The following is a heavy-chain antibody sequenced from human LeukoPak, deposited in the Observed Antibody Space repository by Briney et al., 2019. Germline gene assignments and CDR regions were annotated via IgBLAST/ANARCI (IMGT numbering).Heavy chain of an antibody. CDR3: ARDRGYDGLGV. CDR2: ISYSGNT. J-gene: IGHJ6*02. D-gene: IGHD5-12*01. V-gene: IGHV4-31*03. CDR1: GVSISSGSYY. Sequence: SETLSLTCTVSGVSISSGSYYWSCIRQRPGKGLEWIGYISYSGNTYYNPSLKSRVTISVDTSKNQFSRRLSSVTAADTAVYCCARDRGYDGLGVWGQGTTVTVSS.